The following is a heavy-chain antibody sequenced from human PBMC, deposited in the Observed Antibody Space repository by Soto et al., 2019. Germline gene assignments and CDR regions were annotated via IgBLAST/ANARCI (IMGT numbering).Heavy chain of an antibody. CDR2: INPNSGGT. Sequence: ASVKVSCKASGYTFTGYYMHWVRQAPGQGREWMGWINPNSGGTNYAQKFQGRVTMTRDTSISTAYMELSRLRSDDTAVYYCARDRAAAGPHYYYYYGMDVWGQGXTVTVYS. CDR1: GYTFTGYY. CDR3: ARDRAAAGPHYYYYYGMDV. D-gene: IGHD6-13*01. V-gene: IGHV1-2*02. J-gene: IGHJ6*02.